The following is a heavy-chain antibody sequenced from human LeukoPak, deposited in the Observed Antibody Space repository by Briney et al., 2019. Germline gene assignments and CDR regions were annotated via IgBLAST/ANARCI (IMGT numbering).Heavy chain of an antibody. J-gene: IGHJ6*03. CDR2: IRYDGSNK. CDR1: GFTFSSYG. D-gene: IGHD3-22*01. CDR3: AKVQVGTYYYDSSGYIDPYMDV. V-gene: IGHV3-30*02. Sequence: PGGSLRLSCAASGFTFSSYGMHWVRQAPGKGLEWVAFIRYDGSNKYYADSVKGRFTISRDNSKNTLYLQMNSLRAEDTAVYYCAKVQVGTYYYDSSGYIDPYMDVWGKGTTVTISS.